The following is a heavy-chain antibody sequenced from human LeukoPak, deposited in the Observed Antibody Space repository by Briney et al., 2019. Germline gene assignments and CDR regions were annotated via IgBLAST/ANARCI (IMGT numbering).Heavy chain of an antibody. V-gene: IGHV1-8*01. CDR1: GYTFTSYD. D-gene: IGHD2-15*01. CDR2: MNPNSGNT. J-gene: IGHJ4*02. CDR3: AREGYCSGGSCPERFDY. Sequence: ASVKVSCKASGYTFTSYDINWVRQATGQGLEWMGWMNPNSGNTGYAQKFQGRVTMTRNTSISTAYMELSSLRSEDTAVYYCAREGYCSGGSCPERFDYWGQGTLVTVSS.